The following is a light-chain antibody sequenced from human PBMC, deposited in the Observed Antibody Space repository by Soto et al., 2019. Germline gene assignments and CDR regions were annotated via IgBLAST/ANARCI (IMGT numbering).Light chain of an antibody. J-gene: IGKJ5*01. CDR2: DAS. V-gene: IGKV1-13*02. CDR3: QQFLSYPIT. CDR1: QDIRGA. Sequence: IQLTQSPASLSASVGERVTITCRASQDIRGALAWYQQSPGEAPQLLIYDASTLESGVPSRFSGSSSGTHFTLTISSLQPADFATYYCQQFLSYPITFGQGTRLEI.